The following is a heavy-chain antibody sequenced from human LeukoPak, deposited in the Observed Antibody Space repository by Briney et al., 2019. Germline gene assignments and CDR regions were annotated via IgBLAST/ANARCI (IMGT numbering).Heavy chain of an antibody. CDR2: INPNSGGT. J-gene: IGHJ4*02. CDR3: ARDRRRYYGSGSYFPPYFDY. CDR1: GYTFTSYY. D-gene: IGHD3-10*01. Sequence: AASVKVSCKASGYTFTSYYMHWVRQAPGQGLEWMGWINPNSGGTNYAQKFQGRVTMTRDTSISTAYMGLSRLRSDDTAVYYCARDRRRYYGSGSYFPPYFDYWGQGTLVTVSS. V-gene: IGHV1-2*02.